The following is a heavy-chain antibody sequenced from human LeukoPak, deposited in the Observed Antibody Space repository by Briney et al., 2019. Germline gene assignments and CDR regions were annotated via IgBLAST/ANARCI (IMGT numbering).Heavy chain of an antibody. CDR1: GFTFSDYY. CDR3: ARRITFGGVIVKGGDAFDI. CDR2: ISSSSSYT. Sequence: PGGSLRLSCAASGFTFSDYYMSRIRQAPGKGLEWVSYISSSSSYTNYADSVKGRFTISRDNAKNSLYLQMNSLRAEDTAVYYCARRITFGGVIVKGGDAFDIWGQGTMVTVSS. V-gene: IGHV3-11*03. J-gene: IGHJ3*02. D-gene: IGHD3-16*02.